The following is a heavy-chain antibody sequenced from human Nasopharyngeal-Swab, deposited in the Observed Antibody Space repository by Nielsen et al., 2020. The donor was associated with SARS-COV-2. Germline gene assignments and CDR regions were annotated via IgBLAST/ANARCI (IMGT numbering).Heavy chain of an antibody. CDR2: INAGNGNT. J-gene: IGHJ5*02. CDR3: ARDERTAGTIFGVVIIRGWFDP. Sequence: ASVKVSCKASGYTFTSYAMHWVRQAPGQRLEWMGWINAGNGNTKYSQKFQGSVTITRGTSASTAYMELSSLRSEDTAVYYCARDERTAGTIFGVVIIRGWFDPWGQGTLVTVSS. CDR1: GYTFTSYA. V-gene: IGHV1-3*01. D-gene: IGHD3-3*01.